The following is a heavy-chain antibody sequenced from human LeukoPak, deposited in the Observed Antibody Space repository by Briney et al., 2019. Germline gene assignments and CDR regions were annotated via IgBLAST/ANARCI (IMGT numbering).Heavy chain of an antibody. V-gene: IGHV1-69*04. Sequence: ASVKVSCKASGGTFSSYAISWVRQAPGQGLEWRGRIIPILGIANYAQKFQGRVTITADKSTSTAYMELSSLRSEDTAVYYCARVRCSSTSCYSFYYYYGMDVWGQGTTVTVSS. CDR3: ARVRCSSTSCYSFYYYYGMDV. J-gene: IGHJ6*02. CDR2: IIPILGIA. CDR1: GGTFSSYA. D-gene: IGHD2-2*01.